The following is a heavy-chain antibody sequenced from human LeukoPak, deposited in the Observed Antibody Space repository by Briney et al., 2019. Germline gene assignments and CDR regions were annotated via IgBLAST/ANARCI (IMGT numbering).Heavy chain of an antibody. V-gene: IGHV4-39*01. CDR1: GGLFSSTSYY. CDR3: ARHGIGSSSSRGHWFDP. J-gene: IGHJ5*02. D-gene: IGHD6-6*01. CDR2: IYYSGST. Sequence: SETLSLTCSVSGGLFSSTSYYWGWIRQPPGKGLEWIGSIYYSGSTYYNPSRKSRVTISVDTSKNQFSLKLSSVTAADTAVYYCARHGIGSSSSRGHWFDPWGQGTLVTVSS.